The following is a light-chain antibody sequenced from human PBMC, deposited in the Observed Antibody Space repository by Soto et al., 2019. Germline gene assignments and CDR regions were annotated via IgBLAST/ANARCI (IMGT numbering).Light chain of an antibody. CDR1: SNDVGGYNY. J-gene: IGLJ1*01. V-gene: IGLV2-14*01. CDR2: EVS. CDR3: NSYTSSNTFV. Sequence: QSALTQPASVSGSPRQSITISCTGTSNDVGGYNYVSWYQHHPGKGPKLMINEVSNRPSGVSDRFSGSKSGNTASLTISGLQAEDEADYYCNSYTSSNTFVFGTGTKLTVL.